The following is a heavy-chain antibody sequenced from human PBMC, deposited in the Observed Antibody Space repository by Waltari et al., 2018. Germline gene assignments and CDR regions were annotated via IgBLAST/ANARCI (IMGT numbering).Heavy chain of an antibody. CDR3: AKEGVYQWRVVVISMLGH. J-gene: IGHJ4*02. D-gene: IGHD3-22*01. Sequence: QVQLVQSGAEVKKPGSSVKVPCKASGGTFSTDVISWVRQVPGQGLEWMGRINPVYGTTDYAQKFQGRVTLTADKSTNTAYMELSSLKSEDTGIYYCAKEGVYQWRVVVISMLGHWGQGTLVTVSS. CDR1: GGTFSTDV. CDR2: INPVYGTT. V-gene: IGHV1-69*08.